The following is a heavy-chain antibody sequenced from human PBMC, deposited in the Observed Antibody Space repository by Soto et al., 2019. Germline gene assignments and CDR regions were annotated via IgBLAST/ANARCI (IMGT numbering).Heavy chain of an antibody. J-gene: IGHJ6*02. CDR3: AKDRLRGGFLTTATTNGMDV. V-gene: IGHV3-30*18. CDR1: GFTFSSYG. D-gene: IGHD1-26*01. Sequence: QVQLVESGGGVVQPGRSLRLSSAASGFTFSSYGMHWVRQAPGKGLEWVALISHDGSNKYYVDSVKGRFTISRDNSKNTLFLQMNSLRAGDTAVYYCAKDRLRGGFLTTATTNGMDVWGQGTTVTVSS. CDR2: ISHDGSNK.